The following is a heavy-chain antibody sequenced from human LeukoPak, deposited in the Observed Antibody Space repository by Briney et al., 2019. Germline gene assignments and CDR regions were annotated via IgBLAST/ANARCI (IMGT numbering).Heavy chain of an antibody. CDR1: GFIFSNYD. Sequence: PGGSLTLSCAACGFIFSNYDMSWVRQATGKGLEWVSVISGSGDRTYYADCVKGRFTISRDCSKNTLYLHMNRLRGEDAGVYFCAQESAGFYFDYWGQGTLVTVSS. CDR2: ISGSGDRT. J-gene: IGHJ4*02. V-gene: IGHV3-23*01. CDR3: AQESAGFYFDY. D-gene: IGHD4/OR15-4a*01.